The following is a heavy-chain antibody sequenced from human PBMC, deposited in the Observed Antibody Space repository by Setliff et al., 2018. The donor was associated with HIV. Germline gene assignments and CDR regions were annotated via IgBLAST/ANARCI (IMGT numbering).Heavy chain of an antibody. J-gene: IGHJ4*02. V-gene: IGHV4-34*01. D-gene: IGHD3-22*01. Sequence: SETLSLTCAVYGGSLSGYYWSWIRQPPGKGLEWIGEINHSGSTNYNPSLKSRVTVSVDTSKNQFSLKLSSVTAADTAVFYCARLTTTYYYDSSGYYHPVWGQGTLVTVSS. CDR1: GGSLSGYY. CDR3: ARLTTTYYYDSSGYYHPV. CDR2: INHSGST.